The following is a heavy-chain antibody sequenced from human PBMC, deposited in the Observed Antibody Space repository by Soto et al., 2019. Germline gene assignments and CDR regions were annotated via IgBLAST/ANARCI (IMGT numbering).Heavy chain of an antibody. CDR1: GGSFSGYY. Sequence: PSETLSLTCAVYGGSFSGYYWSWIRQPPGKGLEWIGEINHSGSTNYNPSLKSRVTMTEDTSTDTAYMELCSLRSEGTAVYYCATGVGYGDPDYWGQGTLVTVSS. D-gene: IGHD4-17*01. CDR2: INHSGST. CDR3: ATGVGYGDPDY. J-gene: IGHJ4*02. V-gene: IGHV4-34*01.